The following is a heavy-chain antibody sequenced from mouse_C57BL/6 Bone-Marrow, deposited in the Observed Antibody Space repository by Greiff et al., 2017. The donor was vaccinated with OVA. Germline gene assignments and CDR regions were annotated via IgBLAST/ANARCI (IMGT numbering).Heavy chain of an antibody. J-gene: IGHJ3*01. CDR3: ARDYYGSSPWFAY. CDR1: GYTFTSYG. V-gene: IGHV1-81*01. D-gene: IGHD1-1*01. Sequence: VQLQQSGAELARPGASVKLSCKASGYTFTSYGISWVKQRTGQGLEWIGEIYPRSGNTYYNEKFKGKATLTADKSSSTAYMELRRLTSEDSAVYFCARDYYGSSPWFAYWGQGTLGTVSA. CDR2: IYPRSGNT.